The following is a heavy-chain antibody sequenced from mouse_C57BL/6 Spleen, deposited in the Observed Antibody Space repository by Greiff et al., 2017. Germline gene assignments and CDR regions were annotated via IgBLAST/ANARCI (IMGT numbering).Heavy chain of an antibody. CDR3: ARGDYSNYDRFAY. D-gene: IGHD2-5*01. Sequence: QVQLQQPGAELVKPGASVKMSCKASGYTFTSYWITWVKQRPGQGLEWIGDIYPGSGSTNYNEKFKSKATLTADKSSSTAYMQLSSLTSEDSAVYFCARGDYSNYDRFAYWGQGTLVTVSA. J-gene: IGHJ3*01. CDR1: GYTFTSYW. CDR2: IYPGSGST. V-gene: IGHV1-55*01.